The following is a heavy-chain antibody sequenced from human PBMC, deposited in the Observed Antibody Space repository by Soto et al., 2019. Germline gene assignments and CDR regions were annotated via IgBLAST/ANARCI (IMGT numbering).Heavy chain of an antibody. Sequence: LSLSCTVSGGSISSGDFWSSIRQRPGKGLGWIGNIYYSGGTYSNPSLESRVVMSGDTSKNEFTLKVNSVTAADTARDYCARFAKEENPKRESWYAFDIWGQG. J-gene: IGHJ4*02. CDR1: GGSISSGDF. CDR3: ARFAKEENPKRESWYAFDI. D-gene: IGHD6-13*01. V-gene: IGHV4-31*03. CDR2: IYYSGGT.